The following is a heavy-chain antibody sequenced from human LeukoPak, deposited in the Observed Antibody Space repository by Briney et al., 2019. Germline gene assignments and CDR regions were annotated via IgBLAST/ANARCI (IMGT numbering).Heavy chain of an antibody. Sequence: GGSLRLSCAASGFTFSKYAMHWVRQAPGKGLEWVSSISSSSSYIYYADSVKGRFTISRDNAKNSLYLQMNSLRAEDTAVYYCAKPAAGNFDYWGQGTLVTVSS. J-gene: IGHJ4*02. CDR1: GFTFSKYA. CDR2: ISSSSSYI. CDR3: AKPAAGNFDY. D-gene: IGHD6-13*01. V-gene: IGHV3-21*04.